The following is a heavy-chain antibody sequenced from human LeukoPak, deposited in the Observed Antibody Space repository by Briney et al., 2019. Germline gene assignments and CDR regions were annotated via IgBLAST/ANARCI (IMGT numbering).Heavy chain of an antibody. CDR1: GFTSSDHL. Sequence: PGGSLRLSCAASGFTSSDHLMHWVRQAPSNGLEWLAIISYDGGNKYYADSVKGRFTISRDNSKNTLYLQMNSLSAEDTALYYCVRDKRRFYYANREYYFDVWGQGTLVTVSS. CDR3: VRDKRRFYYANREYYFDV. D-gene: IGHD3-10*01. CDR2: ISYDGGNK. J-gene: IGHJ4*02. V-gene: IGHV3-30*03.